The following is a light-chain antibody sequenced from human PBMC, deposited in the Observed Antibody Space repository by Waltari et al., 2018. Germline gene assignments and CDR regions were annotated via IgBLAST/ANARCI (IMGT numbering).Light chain of an antibody. CDR1: RSINVF. CDR3: QQSYDFPYT. Sequence: DIQITQSPSSLSASIGAIVTITCRASRSINVFLHWYQQKPGKAPNLLIHAATRLQSGAPSRVSGTGSGTDFTLTISNLQPEDFATYYCQQSYDFPYTFGQGTNLEIK. J-gene: IGKJ2*01. V-gene: IGKV1-39*01. CDR2: AAT.